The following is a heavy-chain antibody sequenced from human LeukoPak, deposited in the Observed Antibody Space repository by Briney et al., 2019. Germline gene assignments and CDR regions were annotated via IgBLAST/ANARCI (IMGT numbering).Heavy chain of an antibody. D-gene: IGHD6-19*01. CDR3: AKDSSSGWLVGGYYFDY. V-gene: IGHV3-23*01. Sequence: LSLTCAASGFTFSSYAMGWVRQAPGKGLEWVSAISGSGGSTYYADSVKGRFTISRDNSKNTLYLQMNSLRAEDTALYYCAKDSSSGWLVGGYYFDYWGQGTLVTVSS. CDR1: GFTFSSYA. J-gene: IGHJ4*02. CDR2: ISGSGGST.